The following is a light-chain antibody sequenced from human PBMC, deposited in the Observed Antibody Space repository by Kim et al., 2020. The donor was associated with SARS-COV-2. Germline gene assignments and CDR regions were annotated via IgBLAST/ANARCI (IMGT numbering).Light chain of an antibody. V-gene: IGLV1-47*01. J-gene: IGLJ2*01. CDR2: RNK. Sequence: PGQRVTISCSGSSTNSGSNYVYWYQQRPGTAPKLLIYRNKQRPSGVPDRFSGSKSGTSAALAISGLRSEDEADYYCAAWDDSLSVVFGGGTQLTVL. CDR3: AAWDDSLSVV. CDR1: STNSGSNY.